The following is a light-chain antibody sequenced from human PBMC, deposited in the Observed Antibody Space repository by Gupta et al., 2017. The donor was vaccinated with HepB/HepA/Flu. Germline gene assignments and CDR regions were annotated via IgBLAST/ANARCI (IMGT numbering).Light chain of an antibody. J-gene: IGKJ2*04. CDR1: QSISKY. CDR2: DAS. CDR3: QRSTNWMCS. Sequence: LTQSPATLSSAPGESAPLSCRASQSISKYLAWYQQKPGQAPRLLICDASIRAAGLPARFSGSGSGTDVTLTISRVEPEYFAVYCFQRSTNWMCSFDQGTRLEI. V-gene: IGKV3-11*01.